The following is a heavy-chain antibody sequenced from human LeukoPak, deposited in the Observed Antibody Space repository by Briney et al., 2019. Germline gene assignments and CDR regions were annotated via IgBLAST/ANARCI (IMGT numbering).Heavy chain of an antibody. CDR3: ARLSSGWPYYFDY. D-gene: IGHD6-19*01. J-gene: IGHJ4*02. Sequence: SETLSLTCAVYGGSFSGYYWSWIRQPPGKGLEWMGEINHSGSTNYNPSLKSRVTISVDTSKNQFSLKLSSVTAADTAVYYCARLSSGWPYYFDYWGQGTLVTVSS. CDR1: GGSFSGYY. CDR2: INHSGST. V-gene: IGHV4-34*01.